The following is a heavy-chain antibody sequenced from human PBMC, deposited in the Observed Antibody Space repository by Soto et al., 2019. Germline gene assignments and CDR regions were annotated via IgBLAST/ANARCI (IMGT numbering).Heavy chain of an antibody. CDR2: ISYDGSNK. CDR3: ARDHYGLDY. J-gene: IGHJ4*02. D-gene: IGHD4-17*01. CDR1: GFTFSSYA. Sequence: VQLVESGGGVVQPGRSLRLSCAASGFTFSSYAMHWVRQAPGKGLEWVAVISYDGSNKYYADSVKGRFTISRDNSKNTLYLQMNSLRAEDTAVYYCARDHYGLDYWGQGTLVTVSS. V-gene: IGHV3-30-3*01.